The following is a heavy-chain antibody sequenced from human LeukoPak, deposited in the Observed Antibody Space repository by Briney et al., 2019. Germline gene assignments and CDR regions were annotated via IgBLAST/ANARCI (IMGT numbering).Heavy chain of an antibody. CDR2: IYHSGST. CDR3: ARDYAITSGGVIGY. Sequence: PSETLSLTCTVSGYSISSGYYWGWIRQPPGKGLEWIGSIYHSGSTYYNPSLKSRVTISVDTSKNQFSLKLSSVTAADTAVYYCARDYAITSGGVIGYWGQGTLVTVSS. CDR1: GYSISSGYY. J-gene: IGHJ4*02. D-gene: IGHD3-16*02. V-gene: IGHV4-38-2*02.